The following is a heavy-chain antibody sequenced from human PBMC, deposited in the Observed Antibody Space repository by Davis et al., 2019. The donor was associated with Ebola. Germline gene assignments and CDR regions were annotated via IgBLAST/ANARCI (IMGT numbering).Heavy chain of an antibody. CDR3: ARLPGYCTGGVCYGYYTMDV. CDR1: GYSINSNYY. J-gene: IGHJ6*02. D-gene: IGHD2-8*02. Sequence: PSETLSLTCAVSGYSINSNYYWGWIRQPPREGLEWIGSMSPNGNTYYNPSLKSRVTISVDTSKNQFSLKLSSMTAADTAVYYCARLPGYCTGGVCYGYYTMDVWGPGTTVTVSS. CDR2: MSPNGNT. V-gene: IGHV4-38-2*01.